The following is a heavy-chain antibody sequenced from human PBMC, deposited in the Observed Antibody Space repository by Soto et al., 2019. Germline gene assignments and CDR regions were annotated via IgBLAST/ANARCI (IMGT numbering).Heavy chain of an antibody. CDR2: ISGSGGST. J-gene: IGHJ6*02. CDR3: ASRDIVVVPASGADV. Sequence: GGSLRLSCAASGFTFSSYAMSWVRQAPGKGLEWVSAISGSGGSTYYADSVKGRFTISRDNSKNTLYLQMNSLRAEDTAVYYCASRDIVVVPASGADVWGQGTTVTVSS. V-gene: IGHV3-23*01. D-gene: IGHD2-2*01. CDR1: GFTFSSYA.